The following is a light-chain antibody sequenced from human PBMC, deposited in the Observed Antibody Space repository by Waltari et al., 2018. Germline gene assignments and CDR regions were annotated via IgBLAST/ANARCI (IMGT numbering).Light chain of an antibody. J-gene: IGKJ1*01. CDR1: QSVSRT. CDR3: QKYGTLPAT. V-gene: IGKV3-20*01. Sequence: EIVLTQSPGTLSLSPGDRATLSCRASQSVSRTLAWYQQKPGQTHRLLIYDASSRATGIPDRCGGSGSETDLSLTISRLEPEDFAVYDCQKYGTLPATFGQGTKVEIK. CDR2: DAS.